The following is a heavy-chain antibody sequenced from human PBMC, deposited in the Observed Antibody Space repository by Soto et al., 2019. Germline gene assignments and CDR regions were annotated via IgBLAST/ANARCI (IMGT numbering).Heavy chain of an antibody. V-gene: IGHV4-31*03. CDR3: AKELAQRQRRNMEV. CDR1: GGSMTSGDQY. Sequence: PSETLSLTCTVTGGSMTSGDQYWTWIRHRPGEGLECFGYINHRGSLYYNPSLKSRVSMSVDPSKNQFSLNLSSVTAADTAVYYCAKELAQRQRRNMEVWGQGTTVTVSS. D-gene: IGHD1-1*01. J-gene: IGHJ6*01. CDR2: INHRGSL.